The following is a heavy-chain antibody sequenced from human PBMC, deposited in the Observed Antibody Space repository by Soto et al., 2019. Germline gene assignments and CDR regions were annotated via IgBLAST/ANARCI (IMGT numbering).Heavy chain of an antibody. V-gene: IGHV3-23*01. J-gene: IGHJ6*02. CDR3: TKGGVRFLEWLGDV. D-gene: IGHD3-3*01. CDR1: GFSFISYA. Sequence: DVQLLESGGGLVQPGKSLRLSCAASGFSFISYAMSWVRQVPGKRLEWVSSISDSGGRTFYAESVEGRFTISRDDSTSTLFLQMTSLRAEDTAIYYCTKGGVRFLEWLGDVWGQGTTVTVSS. CDR2: ISDSGGRT.